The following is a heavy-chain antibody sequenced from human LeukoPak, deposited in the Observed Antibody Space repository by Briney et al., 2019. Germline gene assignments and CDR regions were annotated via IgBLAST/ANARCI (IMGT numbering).Heavy chain of an antibody. J-gene: IGHJ4*02. Sequence: PSETLSLTCTVSGGSISSYYWSWIRQPLGKGLERVGYIYYGGSTNYNPSLESRVTISVDTSKNQFSLKLSSVTAADTAVYYCARGAYSGYDYRYVWGSYRYYYFDYWGQGTLVTVSS. D-gene: IGHD3-16*02. CDR3: ARGAYSGYDYRYVWGSYRYYYFDY. V-gene: IGHV4-59*01. CDR1: GGSISSYY. CDR2: IYYGGST.